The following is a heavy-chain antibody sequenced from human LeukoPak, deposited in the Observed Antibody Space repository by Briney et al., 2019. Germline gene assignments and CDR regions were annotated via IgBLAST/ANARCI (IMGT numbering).Heavy chain of an antibody. CDR1: GFTFSSYW. J-gene: IGHJ4*02. CDR3: ARDGVFRSPEMAH. Sequence: GGSLRLSCAASGFTFSSYWMSWVRQAPGKGLEWVANIKQDGSEKYYVDSVKGRFTISRDNAKNSLYLQMNSLRAEDTAVYYCARDGVFRSPEMAHWGQGTLVTVSS. CDR2: IKQDGSEK. D-gene: IGHD1-14*01. V-gene: IGHV3-7*01.